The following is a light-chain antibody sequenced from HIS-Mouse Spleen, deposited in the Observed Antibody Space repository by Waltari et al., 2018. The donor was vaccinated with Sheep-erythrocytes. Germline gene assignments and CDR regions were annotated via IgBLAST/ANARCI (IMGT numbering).Light chain of an antibody. V-gene: IGLV3-1*01. Sequence: SYELTQPPSVSVSPGQTASITCSGDTLGAKYACWYQQKPGQSPVLVIYQDSKRPSGIPERFSGSNSGNTATLTISGTQAMDEADYYCQAWDSSIYVFGTGTKVTVL. CDR2: QDS. J-gene: IGLJ1*01. CDR1: TLGAKY. CDR3: QAWDSSIYV.